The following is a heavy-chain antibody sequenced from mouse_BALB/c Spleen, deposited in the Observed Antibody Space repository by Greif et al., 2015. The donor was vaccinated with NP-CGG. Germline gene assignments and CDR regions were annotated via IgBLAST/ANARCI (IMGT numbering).Heavy chain of an antibody. V-gene: IGHV5-6-3*01. CDR1: GFTFSSYG. CDR3: ARDGNYY. J-gene: IGHJ2*01. Sequence: EVNLVESGGGLVQPGGSLKLSCAASGFTFSSYGMSWVRQTPDKRLELVATINSNGGSTYYPDSVKGRFTISRDNAKNTLYLQMSSLKSEDTAMYYCARDGNYYWGQGTTLTVSS. CDR2: INSNGGST. D-gene: IGHD2-1*01.